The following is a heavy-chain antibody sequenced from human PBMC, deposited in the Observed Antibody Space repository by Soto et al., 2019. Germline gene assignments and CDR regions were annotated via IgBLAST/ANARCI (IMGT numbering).Heavy chain of an antibody. CDR2: ISAYNGNT. V-gene: IGHV1-18*01. J-gene: IGHJ3*02. CDR3: ARVWGGVVITEDAFDI. Sequence: ASVKVSCKASGYTFTSYGISWVRQAPGQGLEWMGWISAYNGNTNYAQKLQGRVTMATDTSTSTAYMELRSLRSDDTAVYYCARVWGGVVITEDAFDIWGQGTMVTVSS. CDR1: GYTFTSYG. D-gene: IGHD3-3*01.